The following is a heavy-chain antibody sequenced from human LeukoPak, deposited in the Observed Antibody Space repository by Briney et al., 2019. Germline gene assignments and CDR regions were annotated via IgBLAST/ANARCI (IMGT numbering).Heavy chain of an antibody. D-gene: IGHD1-1*01. J-gene: IGHJ4*02. Sequence: SETLSLTCTVSGGSVSSSYYWGWIRQPPGKGLEWIGSICSGGNICSNPSLESRVTISVDSSRSHFFLQLTSAAAADTAVYFCARDGPWKSDYWGQGTLVTVSS. CDR2: ICSGGNI. V-gene: IGHV4-39*02. CDR1: GGSVSSSYY. CDR3: ARDGPWKSDY.